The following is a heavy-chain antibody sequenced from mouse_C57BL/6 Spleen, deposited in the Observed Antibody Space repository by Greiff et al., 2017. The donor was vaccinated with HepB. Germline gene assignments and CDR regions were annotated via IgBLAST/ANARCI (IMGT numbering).Heavy chain of an antibody. D-gene: IGHD3-1*01. Sequence: QVQLQQSGPELVKPGASVKISCKASGYAFSSSWMNWVKQRPGKGLEWIGRIYPGDGDTNYNGKFKGKATLTADKSSSTAYMQLSSLTSEDSAVYFCASSDTFPYWYFDVWGTGTTVTVSS. CDR3: ASSDTFPYWYFDV. V-gene: IGHV1-82*01. CDR2: IYPGDGDT. CDR1: GYAFSSSW. J-gene: IGHJ1*03.